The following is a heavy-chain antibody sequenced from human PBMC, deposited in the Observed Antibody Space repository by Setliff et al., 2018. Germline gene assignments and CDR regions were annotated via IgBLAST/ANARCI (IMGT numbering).Heavy chain of an antibody. Sequence: PGGSLRLSCAASGFTFNNYAMAWVRQAPGKGLEWVSVISGNGVNRNYAGSVKDRFSISRDNVDNTLYLQMNSLRVEDTAVYYCATNPRKGRSGGYYYDDPYYFYMDVWGKGTTVTVSS. CDR2: ISGNGVNR. CDR1: GFTFNNYA. D-gene: IGHD3-22*01. J-gene: IGHJ6*03. CDR3: ATNPRKGRSGGYYYDDPYYFYMDV. V-gene: IGHV3-23*01.